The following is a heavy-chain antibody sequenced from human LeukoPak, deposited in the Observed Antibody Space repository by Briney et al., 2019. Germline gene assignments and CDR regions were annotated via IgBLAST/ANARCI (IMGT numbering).Heavy chain of an antibody. CDR3: ARVLRYCSGGSCSPIDY. Sequence: SETLSLTCAVYGGSFSGYYWSWIRQPPGKGLEWIGEINHSGSTNYNPSLKSRVTISVDTSKNQFSLKLSSVTAADTAVYYCARVLRYCSGGSCSPIDYWGQGTLVTVSS. V-gene: IGHV4-34*01. D-gene: IGHD2-15*01. J-gene: IGHJ4*02. CDR2: INHSGST. CDR1: GGSFSGYY.